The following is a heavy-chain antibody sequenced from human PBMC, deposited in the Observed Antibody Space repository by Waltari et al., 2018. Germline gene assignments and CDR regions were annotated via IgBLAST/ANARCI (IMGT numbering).Heavy chain of an antibody. Sequence: QLQLQESGPGLVKPSETLSLTCTVSGGSRSSSSYYCSWIRQSPGEGLEWLGSTYDGGSTYYNPSLKGRLTMSVDTSKNHFSLKLNSVTAADTAVYYCARGDLYPGFFALWGRGTLVTVSS. D-gene: IGHD4-17*01. J-gene: IGHJ2*01. CDR1: GGSRSSSSYY. CDR3: ARGDLYPGFFAL. V-gene: IGHV4-39*02. CDR2: TYDGGST.